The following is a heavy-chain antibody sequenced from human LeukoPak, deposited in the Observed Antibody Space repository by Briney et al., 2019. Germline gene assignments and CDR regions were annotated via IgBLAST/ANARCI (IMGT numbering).Heavy chain of an antibody. D-gene: IGHD6-6*01. Sequence: GGALRLSCAGSGLSFSNYGIHWVRQAPGKGLEGVGVIWYDGNNKYYADSVKCRFTISRDNSKSTLYLEMTSLRAENTAVYDCGIHTGIPSRIDVFDIWGQGTMVTVSS. CDR2: IWYDGNNK. CDR1: GLSFSNYG. J-gene: IGHJ3*02. CDR3: GIHTGIPSRIDVFDI. V-gene: IGHV3-33*01.